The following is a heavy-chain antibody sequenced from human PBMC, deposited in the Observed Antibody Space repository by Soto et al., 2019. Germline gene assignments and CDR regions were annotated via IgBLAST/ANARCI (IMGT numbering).Heavy chain of an antibody. D-gene: IGHD2-21*01. CDR1: GNTFTSYG. CDR3: ARDGRLHMVTAYYYYSMDG. Sequence: GASVQVSCKASGNTFTSYGISWVRQAPGQGLEWMGWISAYNGNTNYAQKLQGRVTMTTDTSTSTAYMELRSLRSEDTAVYYCARDGRLHMVTAYYYYSMDGRGTGATVTV. CDR2: ISAYNGNT. V-gene: IGHV1-18*04. J-gene: IGHJ6*04.